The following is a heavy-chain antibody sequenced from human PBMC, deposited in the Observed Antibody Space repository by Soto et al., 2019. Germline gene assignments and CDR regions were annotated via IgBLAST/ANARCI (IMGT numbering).Heavy chain of an antibody. CDR3: ARCIQGNYYYGMDV. CDR2: INADYGNT. D-gene: IGHD5-18*01. CDR1: EYTFYSHS. V-gene: IGHV1-18*01. Sequence: QAQLVQSGAEVRKPGASVKVSCKASEYTFYSHSISWVRQAPGQGVEWMGRINADYGNTQYAQKFRGRVTMTTDTSTTTVYMELTNLRSDDTAVYYCARCIQGNYYYGMDVWGQGTTVTVSS. J-gene: IGHJ6*02.